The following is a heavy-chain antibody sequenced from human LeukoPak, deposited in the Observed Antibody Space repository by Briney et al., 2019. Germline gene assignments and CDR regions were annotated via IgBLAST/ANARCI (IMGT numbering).Heavy chain of an antibody. J-gene: IGHJ6*02. CDR1: GGSISSSNW. D-gene: IGHD3-10*01. V-gene: IGHV4-4*02. CDR3: ARGVTSALYYYDGMDV. CDR2: ISHSGSA. Sequence: SGTLSLTCAVSGGSISSSNWWSWVRQPPGKGLEWIGEISHSGSAYYNPSLESRVTISVDPSKNQFSLNLHSVTAADTAVYYCARGVTSALYYYDGMDVWGRGTTVTVS.